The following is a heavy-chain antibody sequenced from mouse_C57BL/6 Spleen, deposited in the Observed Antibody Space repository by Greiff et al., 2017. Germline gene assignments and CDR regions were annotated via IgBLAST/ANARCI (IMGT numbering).Heavy chain of an antibody. V-gene: IGHV1-69*01. D-gene: IGHD1-1*01. CDR3: ARGYGSSQYYFDY. J-gene: IGHJ2*01. CDR2: IDPSDSYT. Sequence: VQLQQPGAELVMPGASVKLSCKASGYTFTSYWMHWVKQRPGQGLEWIGEIDPSDSYTNYNQKFKGKSTLTVEKSSSTAYMQLSSLTSEDSAVYYCARGYGSSQYYFDYWGQGTTLTVSS. CDR1: GYTFTSYW.